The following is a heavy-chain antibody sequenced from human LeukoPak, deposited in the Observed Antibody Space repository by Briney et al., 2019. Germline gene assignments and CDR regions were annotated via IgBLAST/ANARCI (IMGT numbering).Heavy chain of an antibody. CDR1: GFTVSSNY. V-gene: IGHV3-66*01. CDR2: SYTGGNT. J-gene: IGHJ4*02. CDR3: ASISDLLYYFDS. Sequence: SGGSLRPSCAASGFTVSSNYMSWVRQAPGKGMGWVSVSYTGGNTHYADSVKGRFTLSRDNSKNTVYLQMNSLRVEDTAMYYCASISDLLYYFDSWGQGTLVTVSS.